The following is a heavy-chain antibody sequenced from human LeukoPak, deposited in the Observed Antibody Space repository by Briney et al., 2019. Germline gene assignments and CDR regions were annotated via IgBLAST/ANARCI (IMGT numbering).Heavy chain of an antibody. J-gene: IGHJ4*02. V-gene: IGHV3-48*02. CDR2: ISSSSSSTI. D-gene: IGHD3-22*01. CDR3: ARGTGSSGYFAQGDY. Sequence: GGSLRLSCAASGFTFSSYSMNWVRQAPGKGLEWVSYISSSSSSTIYYADSVKGRFTISRDNAKNSLYLQMNSLRDEDTAVYYCARGTGSSGYFAQGDYWGQGTLVTVSS. CDR1: GFTFSSYS.